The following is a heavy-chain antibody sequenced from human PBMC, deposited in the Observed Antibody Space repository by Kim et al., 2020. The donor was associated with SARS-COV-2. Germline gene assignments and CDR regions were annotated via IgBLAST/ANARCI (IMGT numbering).Heavy chain of an antibody. CDR3: AKGHSGYVSYYYGMDV. CDR2: IYSGGSST. Sequence: GGSLRLSCAASGFTFSSYAMSWVRQAPGKGLEWVSVIYSGGSSTYYADSVKGRFTISRDNSKNTLYLQMNSLRAEDTAVYYCAKGHSGYVSYYYGMDVWGQGTTVTVSS. V-gene: IGHV3-23*03. J-gene: IGHJ6*02. CDR1: GFTFSSYA. D-gene: IGHD5-12*01.